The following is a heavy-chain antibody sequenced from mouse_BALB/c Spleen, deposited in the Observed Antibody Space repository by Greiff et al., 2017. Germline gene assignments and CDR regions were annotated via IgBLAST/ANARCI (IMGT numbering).Heavy chain of an antibody. CDR2: ISSGSSTI. Sequence: EVQLVESGGGLVQPGGSRKLSCAASGFTFSRFGMHWVRQAPEKGLEWVAYISSGSSTIYYADTVKGRFTISRDNPKNTLFLQMTSLRSEDTAMYYCANGGFAYWGQGTLVTVSA. J-gene: IGHJ3*01. V-gene: IGHV5-17*02. CDR1: GFTFSRFG. CDR3: ANGGFAY.